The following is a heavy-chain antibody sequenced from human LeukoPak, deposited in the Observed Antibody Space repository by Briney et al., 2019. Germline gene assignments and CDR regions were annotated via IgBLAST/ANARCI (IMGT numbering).Heavy chain of an antibody. D-gene: IGHD5-18*01. CDR2: FSYSGST. CDR1: GGSISSGGYF. CDR3: ARQKVDTGGFDY. Sequence: SETLSLTCTVSGGSISSGGYFWSWIRQPPGKGLEWIGYFSYSGSTNYKPSLKSRVTISVDTSKNQLSLKLRSVTAADTAVYYCARQKVDTGGFDYWGQGTLVTVSS. V-gene: IGHV4-61*08. J-gene: IGHJ4*02.